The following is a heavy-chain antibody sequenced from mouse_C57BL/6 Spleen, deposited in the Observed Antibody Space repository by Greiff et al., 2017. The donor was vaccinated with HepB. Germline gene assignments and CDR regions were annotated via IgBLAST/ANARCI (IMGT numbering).Heavy chain of an antibody. CDR2: IYPGDGDT. CDR1: GYAFSSSW. D-gene: IGHD2-1*01. CDR3: ARWGGNYVGFAY. Sequence: VQLQQSGPELVKPGASVKISCKASGYAFSSSWMNWVKQRPGKGLEWIGRIYPGDGDTNYNGKFKGKATLTADKSSSTAYMQLSSLTSEDSAVYFCARWGGNYVGFAYWGQGTLVTVSA. V-gene: IGHV1-82*01. J-gene: IGHJ3*01.